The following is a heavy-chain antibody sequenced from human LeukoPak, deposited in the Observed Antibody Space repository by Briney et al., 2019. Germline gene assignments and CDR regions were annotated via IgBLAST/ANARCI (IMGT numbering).Heavy chain of an antibody. CDR3: AKDRRIAAAGKYGMDV. Sequence: GGTLRLSCAASGFTFDDYAMHWGRQAPGTGLEWVSTIKWNSGSIGYADSVKGRFTISRDNAKNSLYLQMNSLRPEDTALYYCAKDRRIAAAGKYGMDVWGQGTSVTVSS. D-gene: IGHD6-13*01. CDR1: GFTFDDYA. CDR2: IKWNSGSI. V-gene: IGHV3-9*01. J-gene: IGHJ6*02.